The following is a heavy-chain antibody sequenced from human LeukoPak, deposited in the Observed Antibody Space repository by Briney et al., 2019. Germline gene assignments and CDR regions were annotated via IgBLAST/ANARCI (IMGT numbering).Heavy chain of an antibody. J-gene: IGHJ4*02. CDR3: ATGYSSTWYYFDY. CDR2: IYHSGST. CDR1: GDSISSYY. V-gene: IGHV4-59*01. Sequence: SETLSLTCTVSGDSISSYYWSWIRQPPGKGLEWIGYIYHSGSTNYNPSPKSRVTISVDTSKSQFSLKLSSVTAADTAVYYCATGYSSTWYYFDYWGQGTLVTVSS. D-gene: IGHD6-13*01.